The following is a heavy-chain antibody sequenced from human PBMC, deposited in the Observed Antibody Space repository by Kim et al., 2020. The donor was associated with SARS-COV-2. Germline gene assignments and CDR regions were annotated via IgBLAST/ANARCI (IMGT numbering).Heavy chain of an antibody. Sequence: ASVKVSCKASGYTFTSFSVNWVRQVPGQGLEWMGWINTHNGKPMYAQGFTGRFDFSLDTSVNTAYLQITGLMAEDTAVYYCAKTIGYNSGWPFDYWGQGTLVTVSS. J-gene: IGHJ4*02. CDR2: INTHNGKP. D-gene: IGHD6-19*01. CDR1: GYTFTSFS. V-gene: IGHV7-4-1*02. CDR3: AKTIGYNSGWPFDY.